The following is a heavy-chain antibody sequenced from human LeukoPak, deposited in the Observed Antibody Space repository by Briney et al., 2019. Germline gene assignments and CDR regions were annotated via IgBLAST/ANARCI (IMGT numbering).Heavy chain of an antibody. D-gene: IGHD2-15*01. CDR3: ARGWGEKGYCRGGTCNNPQFDY. Sequence: GGSLRLSCEASGFRFSDYWMTWVRQAPGKGLEWVANIKEDGREKYYVDSVKGRFTLSKDNAKNSVYLQMSSLGAEDTAVYYCARGWGEKGYCRGGTCNNPQFDYWGRGILVTVSS. CDR1: GFRFSDYW. J-gene: IGHJ4*02. CDR2: IKEDGREK. V-gene: IGHV3-7*01.